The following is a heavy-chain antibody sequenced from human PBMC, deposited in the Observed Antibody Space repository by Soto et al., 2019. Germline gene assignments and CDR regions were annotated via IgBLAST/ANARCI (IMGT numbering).Heavy chain of an antibody. CDR2: IDHDGPT. V-gene: IGHV3-74*01. Sequence: EVQLVESGGGLVQPGGSLRLSCAGSGFIFSNYWMHWVRQAPGKGLEWVSRIDHDGPTDYAASVRGRFTIFRDNAENTLYLQMNSLRPEDTAVYYCVRDSHGDYWGQGTLVTVSS. CDR3: VRDSHGDY. CDR1: GFIFSNYW. J-gene: IGHJ4*02.